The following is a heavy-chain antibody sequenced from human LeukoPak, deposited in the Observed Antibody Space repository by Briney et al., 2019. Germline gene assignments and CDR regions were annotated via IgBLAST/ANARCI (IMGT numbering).Heavy chain of an antibody. D-gene: IGHD2-8*02. CDR3: AKHPLVASYYYGMDV. CDR1: GFTFSSYA. V-gene: IGHV3-30-3*02. CDR2: ISYDGSNK. J-gene: IGHJ6*02. Sequence: GGSLRLSCAASGFTFSSYAMHWVRQAPGKGLEWVAVISYDGSNKYYADSVKGRFTISRDNSKNTLYLQMNSLRAEDTAVYYCAKHPLVASYYYGMDVWGQGTTVTVSS.